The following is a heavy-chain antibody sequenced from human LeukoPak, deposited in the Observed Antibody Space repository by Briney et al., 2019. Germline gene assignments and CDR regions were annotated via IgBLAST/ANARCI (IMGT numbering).Heavy chain of an antibody. CDR1: GGTFSSYA. V-gene: IGHV1-69*04. CDR3: ASGKWELDAFDI. D-gene: IGHD1-26*01. J-gene: IGHJ3*02. Sequence: VASVKVSCKASGGTFSSYAISWVRQAPGQGLEWMGRIIPILGIANYAQKFQGRVTITADKSTSTAYMELSSLRSEDTAVYYCASGKWELDAFDIWGQGTMVTVSS. CDR2: IIPILGIA.